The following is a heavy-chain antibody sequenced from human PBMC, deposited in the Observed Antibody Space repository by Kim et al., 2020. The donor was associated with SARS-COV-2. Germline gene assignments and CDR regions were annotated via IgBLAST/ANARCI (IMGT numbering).Heavy chain of an antibody. CDR1: GFPFSSYG. J-gene: IGHJ4*02. CDR3: AESSVPTVYYFDN. CDR2: IWNDGSKK. D-gene: IGHD2-8*01. Sequence: GGSLRLSCAASGFPFSSYGMHWVRQAPGKGLEWVAVIWNDGSKKYYADSVKGRFSISRDNYKKMVYLEMNSLRGEDTAVYYCAESSVPTVYYFDNWGQGTLVTVSS. V-gene: IGHV3-33*08.